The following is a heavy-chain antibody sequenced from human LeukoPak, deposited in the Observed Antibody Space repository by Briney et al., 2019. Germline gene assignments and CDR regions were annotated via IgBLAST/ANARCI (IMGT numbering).Heavy chain of an antibody. J-gene: IGHJ4*02. Sequence: ASVKVSCKASGYTFTNYAINWVRQVPGRGLEWVGWINTNTGNPTYAQGFTGRFVFSLDTSVSTAYLQISSLEAEDTAIYYCARDPRTSCGPTVGFDSWGQGTLLTVSS. V-gene: IGHV7-4-1*02. CDR3: ARDPRTSCGPTVGFDS. CDR1: GYTFTNYA. D-gene: IGHD1-26*01. CDR2: INTNTGNP.